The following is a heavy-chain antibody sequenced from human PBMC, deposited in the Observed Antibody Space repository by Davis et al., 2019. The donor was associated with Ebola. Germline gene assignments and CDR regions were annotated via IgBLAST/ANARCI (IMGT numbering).Heavy chain of an antibody. Sequence: GGSLRLSCAASGFTFSSYAMNWVRQAPGKGLEWVSYISSSSSTIYYADSVKGRFTISRDNAKNSLYLQMNSLRDEDTAVYYCARDSYYYDSSGYGRKPFDYWGQGTLVTVSS. CDR2: ISSSSSTI. CDR3: ARDSYYYDSSGYGRKPFDY. CDR1: GFTFSSYA. J-gene: IGHJ4*02. V-gene: IGHV3-48*02. D-gene: IGHD3-22*01.